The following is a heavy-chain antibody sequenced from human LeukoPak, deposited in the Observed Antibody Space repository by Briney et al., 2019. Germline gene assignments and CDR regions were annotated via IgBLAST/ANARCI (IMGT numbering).Heavy chain of an antibody. CDR1: GGSISNYY. Sequence: SETLSLTCTVSGGSISNYYWTWIRQPPGKGLEWIGYIHYSGSTNYNPSLKGRVTISVDTSNNQSSLKLSSVTPADTAVYYCARDTIMVRGVPFDYWGQGTLVTVSS. CDR3: ARDTIMVRGVPFDY. CDR2: IHYSGST. D-gene: IGHD3-10*01. V-gene: IGHV4-59*01. J-gene: IGHJ4*02.